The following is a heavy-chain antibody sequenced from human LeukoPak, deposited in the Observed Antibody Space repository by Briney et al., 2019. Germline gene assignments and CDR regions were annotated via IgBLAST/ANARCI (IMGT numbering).Heavy chain of an antibody. CDR1: GYSFTGYY. D-gene: IGHD3-10*01. CDR2: NNPNSGGT. Sequence: ASVTVSCKASGYSFTGYYMHWLRQAPGQGLEWMGWNNPNSGGTNYAQKFQGRVTMTRDKSIRTAYMELSRLTSDDTAVYYCARNIWFGESADAFDIWGQGTMVTVSS. J-gene: IGHJ3*02. CDR3: ARNIWFGESADAFDI. V-gene: IGHV1-2*02.